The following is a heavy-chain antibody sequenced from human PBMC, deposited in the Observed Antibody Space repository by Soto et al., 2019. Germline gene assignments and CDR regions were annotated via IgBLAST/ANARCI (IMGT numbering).Heavy chain of an antibody. CDR3: ARGGGYCSSTSCYGGMDV. Sequence: GASVKVSCKASGGTXSSYAISWVRQAPGQGLEWMGGIIPIFGTANYAQKFQGRVTITADESTSTAYMELSSLRSEDTAVYYCARGGGYCSSTSCYGGMDVWGQGTTVTVSS. CDR2: IIPIFGTA. V-gene: IGHV1-69*13. D-gene: IGHD2-2*01. CDR1: GGTXSSYA. J-gene: IGHJ6*02.